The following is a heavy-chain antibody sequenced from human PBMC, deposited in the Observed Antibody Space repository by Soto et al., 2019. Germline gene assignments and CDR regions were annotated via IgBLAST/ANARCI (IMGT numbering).Heavy chain of an antibody. CDR2: INPSGGST. J-gene: IGHJ6*02. D-gene: IGHD4-17*01. CDR3: ARDPRVTTRLDYYYYYGMDV. CDR1: GYTFTSYY. Sequence: ASVKVSCKASGYTFTSYYMHWVRQAPGQGLEWMGIINPSGGSTSYAQKFQGRVTMTRDTSTSTVYMELSSLRSEDTAVYYCARDPRVTTRLDYYYYYGMDVWGQGTTVTVPS. V-gene: IGHV1-46*01.